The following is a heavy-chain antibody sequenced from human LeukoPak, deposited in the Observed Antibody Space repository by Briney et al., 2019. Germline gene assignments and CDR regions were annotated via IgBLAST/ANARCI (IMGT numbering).Heavy chain of an antibody. V-gene: IGHV1-46*01. CDR1: GYTLTRNY. J-gene: IGHJ5*01. CDR2: FNPNGGAA. Sequence: ASVKVSCKASGYTLTRNYMHWVRQAPGEGLEWMGIFNPNGGAATYAQKFEGRVTMTMDMSTSTFYMDVSSLKSEDTAFYYCTRDNGGFLRFDPWGQGTLVTVSS. D-gene: IGHD2-8*01. CDR3: TRDNGGFLRFDP.